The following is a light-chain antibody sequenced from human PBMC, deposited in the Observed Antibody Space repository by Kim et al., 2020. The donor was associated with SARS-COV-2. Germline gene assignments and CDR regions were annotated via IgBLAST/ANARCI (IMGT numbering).Light chain of an antibody. CDR1: QGISNY. CDR3: QKYNSATWT. Sequence: ASVGDRVTITCRASQGISNYLAWYQQKPGKVPKLLIYAASTLQSGVPSRFSGSGSGTDFTLTISSLQPADVATYYCQKYNSATWTFGQGTKVDIK. CDR2: AAS. J-gene: IGKJ1*01. V-gene: IGKV1-27*01.